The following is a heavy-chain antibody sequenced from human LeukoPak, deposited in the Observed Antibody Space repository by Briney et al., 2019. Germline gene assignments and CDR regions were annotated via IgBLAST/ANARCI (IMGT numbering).Heavy chain of an antibody. D-gene: IGHD2-15*01. CDR3: ARIGALAGSYYFDC. CDR2: INHSGST. J-gene: IGHJ4*02. Sequence: GSLRLSCAASGFTFNTYTMNWVRQPPGKGLEWIGEINHSGSTNYNPSLKSRVTISVDTSKNQFSLKLSSVTAADTAVYYCARIGALAGSYYFDCWGQGTLVTVSS. V-gene: IGHV4-34*01. CDR1: GFTFNTYT.